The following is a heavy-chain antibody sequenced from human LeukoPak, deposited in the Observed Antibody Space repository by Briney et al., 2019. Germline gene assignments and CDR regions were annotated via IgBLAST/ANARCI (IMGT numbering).Heavy chain of an antibody. CDR1: GFTFSSYS. V-gene: IGHV3-21*01. Sequence: GGSLRLSCAASGFTFSSYSMNWVRQAPGKGLEWVSSISSSSSYIYYADSVKGRFTISRDNSKNTLYLQMNSLRPEDTAVYYCARGTIAARPFGFDYWGQGTLVTVSS. CDR2: ISSSSSYI. J-gene: IGHJ4*02. CDR3: ARGTIAARPFGFDY. D-gene: IGHD6-6*01.